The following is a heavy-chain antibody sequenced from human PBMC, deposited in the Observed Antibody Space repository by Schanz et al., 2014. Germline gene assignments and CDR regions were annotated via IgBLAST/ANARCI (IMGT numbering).Heavy chain of an antibody. CDR3: ARGGSVATIATYTWFDP. J-gene: IGHJ5*02. D-gene: IGHD5-12*01. Sequence: QVQLQESGPGLVKPSQTLSLTCTVSGGSISSATYYWSWVRQPAGKGLEWIGRIYSRGSSTYNPAIKSRVPISTDPPNNQFPLKRNSVTAADTAVYYCARGGSVATIATYTWFDPWGQGTLVTVSS. V-gene: IGHV4-61*02. CDR2: IYSRGSS. CDR1: GGSISSATYY.